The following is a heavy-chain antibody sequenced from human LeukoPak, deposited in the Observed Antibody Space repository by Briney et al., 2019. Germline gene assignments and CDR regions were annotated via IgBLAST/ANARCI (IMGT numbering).Heavy chain of an antibody. V-gene: IGHV4-38-2*02. Sequence: SETLSLTCTVSGYSISNNYYWDWIRQPPGKGLEWIGSIYHSGSTYYNPSLKSRVTISVDTSKNQFSLKPSSVTAADTAVYYCARGGIYDQLGYWGQGTLVTVSS. CDR3: ARGGIYDQLGY. CDR2: IYHSGST. J-gene: IGHJ4*02. CDR1: GYSISNNYY. D-gene: IGHD3-3*01.